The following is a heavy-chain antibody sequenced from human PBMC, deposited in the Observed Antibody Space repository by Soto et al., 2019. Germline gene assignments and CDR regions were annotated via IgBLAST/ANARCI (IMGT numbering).Heavy chain of an antibody. D-gene: IGHD6-13*01. J-gene: IGHJ3*02. CDR2: IDCSDSYT. Sequence: GESLKISCKGSGYTFTNYWITWVRQMPGKGLEWMGRIDCSDSYTNYSPSFQGHVTISADKSINTAYLQWSSLKASDTAMYYCARHRIAADIFDICGQGTMVTVSS. CDR1: GYTFTNYW. V-gene: IGHV5-10-1*01. CDR3: ARHRIAADIFDI.